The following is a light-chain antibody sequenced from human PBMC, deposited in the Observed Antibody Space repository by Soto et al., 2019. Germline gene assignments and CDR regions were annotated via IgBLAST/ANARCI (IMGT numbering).Light chain of an antibody. CDR2: DVS. V-gene: IGLV2-8*01. CDR3: SSYAGTYVV. Sequence: QSALTQPPSASGSPGQSVTISCTGTSSDIGAYNYVSWYQHHPGKAPQLIIYDVSQRPSGVPDRFSGSKSANTASLTISGLQAEDEADYYCSSYAGTYVVFGGGTKLTVL. J-gene: IGLJ2*01. CDR1: SSDIGAYNY.